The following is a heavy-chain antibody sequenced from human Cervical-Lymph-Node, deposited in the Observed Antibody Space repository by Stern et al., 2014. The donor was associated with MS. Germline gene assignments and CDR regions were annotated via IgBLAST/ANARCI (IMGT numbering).Heavy chain of an antibody. V-gene: IGHV3-48*02. CDR3: AREITSVVTGGDGYFDY. J-gene: IGHJ4*02. CDR2: IGSSSSTI. CDR1: GFTFSSYS. D-gene: IGHD4-23*01. Sequence: EVQLVESGGGLVQPGGSLSLSCAASGFTFSSYSMNWVRQAQGKGLGGVSYIGSSSSTIYYADSVKGRFTISRDNAKNSLYLQMNSLRDEDTAVYYCAREITSVVTGGDGYFDYWGQGTLVTVSS.